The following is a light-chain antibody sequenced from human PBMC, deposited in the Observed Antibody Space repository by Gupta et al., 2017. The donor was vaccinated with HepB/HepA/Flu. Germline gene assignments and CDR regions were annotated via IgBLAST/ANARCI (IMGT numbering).Light chain of an antibody. Sequence: EIVMTQSPATLSVSPGERAVLSCRASQRLSSNLVWYQQKPGQAPRLLIYDASSRASGIPARFSGSGSGTEFTLTISSLQAEDVAVFYCQQYNEWPRTFGQGTKVEVK. J-gene: IGKJ1*01. CDR1: QRLSSN. CDR3: QQYNEWPRT. V-gene: IGKV3-15*01. CDR2: DAS.